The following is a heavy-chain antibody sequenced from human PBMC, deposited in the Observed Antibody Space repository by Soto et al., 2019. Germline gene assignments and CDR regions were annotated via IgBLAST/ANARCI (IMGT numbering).Heavy chain of an antibody. CDR3: VRQEGYSSGWYGFPSI. J-gene: IGHJ4*03. CDR1: GYSFTSYW. V-gene: IGHV5-10-1*01. CDR2: IDPSDSYT. D-gene: IGHD6-19*01. Sequence: GESLKISCKGSGYSFTSYWISWVRQMPGKGLEWMGRIDPSDSYTNYSPSFQGHVTILVDKSNTTAYLQWSSLKTSDTTIYYCVRQEGYSSGWYGFPSIWGQGTLVTVSS.